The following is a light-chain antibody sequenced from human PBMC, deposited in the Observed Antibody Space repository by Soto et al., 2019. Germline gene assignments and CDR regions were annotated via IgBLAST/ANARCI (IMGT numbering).Light chain of an antibody. CDR1: SGHSSYA. CDR2: LNSDGSH. CDR3: QTWDTGCSVV. Sequence: QSVLTQSPSASASLGASVKLTCTLSSGHSSYAIAWHQQQPEKGPRYLMKLNSDGSHNKGDGIPDRFSGSSSGAERYLTISSLQSEDEADYYCQTWDTGCSVVFGGGTKLTVL. V-gene: IGLV4-69*01. J-gene: IGLJ2*01.